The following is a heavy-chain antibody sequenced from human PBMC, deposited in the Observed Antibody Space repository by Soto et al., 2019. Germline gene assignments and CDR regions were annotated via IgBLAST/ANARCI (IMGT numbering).Heavy chain of an antibody. D-gene: IGHD3-22*01. CDR1: GGTSNNYA. CDR3: AKLLGPWSYYDDDY. CDR2: IIAYFGTA. V-gene: IGHV1-69*01. Sequence: QVQLVQSGAEVKTPGSSVKVSCRASGGTSNNYADTWVRQAPGHGLEWMGGIIAYFGTATYAHKFRGRLTITADDSTRTNCMELRSLTTDDTAIYYCAKLLGPWSYYDDDYWGQGTLVTVSS. J-gene: IGHJ4*02.